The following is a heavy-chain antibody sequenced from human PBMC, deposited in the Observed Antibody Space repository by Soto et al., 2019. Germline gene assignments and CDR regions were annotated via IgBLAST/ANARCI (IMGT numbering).Heavy chain of an antibody. V-gene: IGHV3-48*03. D-gene: IGHD3-3*01. CDR2: ISSSGSTI. CDR1: GFTFVSYE. J-gene: IGHJ6*02. CDR3: ARDKYYDFWSDNPRGYGMDV. Sequence: HPXASLPLSCADSGFTFVSYEMNWVRQAAGKGLEWVSYISSSGSTIYYADSVKGRFTISRDNAKNSLYLQMNSLRAEDTAVYYCARDKYYDFWSDNPRGYGMDVWGQGTTVTVSS.